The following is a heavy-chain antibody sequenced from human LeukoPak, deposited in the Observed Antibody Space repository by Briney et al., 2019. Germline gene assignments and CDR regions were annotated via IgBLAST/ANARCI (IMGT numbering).Heavy chain of an antibody. V-gene: IGHV3-48*03. J-gene: IGHJ4*02. D-gene: IGHD2-15*01. CDR2: ISSSGSTI. Sequence: PGGSLRLSCAASGFTFSSYEMNWVRQAPGKGLEWVSYISSSGSTIYYADSVKGRFTISRDNSKNTLYLQMNSLRAEDTAVYYCAKDKRRYCSGGSCYLVDYWGQGTLVTVSS. CDR1: GFTFSSYE. CDR3: AKDKRRYCSGGSCYLVDY.